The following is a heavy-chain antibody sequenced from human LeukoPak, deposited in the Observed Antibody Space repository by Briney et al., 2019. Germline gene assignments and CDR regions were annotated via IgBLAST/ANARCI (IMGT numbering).Heavy chain of an antibody. Sequence: WASVKVSCKASGYTFTSYGISWVRQAPGQGLEWMGWISAYNGNTNYAQKLQGRVTVTTDTSTSTAYMELRSLRSDDTAVYYCARELYDSSGYYPRTIPDYWGQGTLVTVSS. CDR1: GYTFTSYG. CDR3: ARELYDSSGYYPRTIPDY. V-gene: IGHV1-18*01. CDR2: ISAYNGNT. J-gene: IGHJ4*02. D-gene: IGHD3-22*01.